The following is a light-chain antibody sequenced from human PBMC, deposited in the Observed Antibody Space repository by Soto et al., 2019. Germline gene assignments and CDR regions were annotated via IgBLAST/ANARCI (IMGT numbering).Light chain of an antibody. J-gene: IGLJ1*01. CDR2: EFS. V-gene: IGLV2-14*01. Sequence: QSVLTQPASVSGSPGQSIAISYTGTSSDVGGYNYVSWYQQLPAKAPQLLISEFSNRPSGVSRTFSGSKSGNMASLTLSGLRAEDEAAHYCSSNRPGGPFVSGNGTKVTVL. CDR3: SSNRPGGPFV. CDR1: SSDVGGYNY.